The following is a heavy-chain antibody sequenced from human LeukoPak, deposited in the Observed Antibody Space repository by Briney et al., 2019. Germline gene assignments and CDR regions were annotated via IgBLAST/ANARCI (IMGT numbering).Heavy chain of an antibody. CDR2: MYPNSGNT. D-gene: IGHD1-1*01. CDR1: GYTFTSYD. V-gene: IGHV1-8*01. CDR3: ALGFRSHTTPY. J-gene: IGHJ4*02. Sequence: DSVKVSCKASGYTFTSYDINGVRQAPAQGLEGMGWMYPNSGNTVYAQKFQGRVTMTRNTSISTAYMELSSLTAEDTAVYYCALGFRSHTTPYWGQGTLVTVSS.